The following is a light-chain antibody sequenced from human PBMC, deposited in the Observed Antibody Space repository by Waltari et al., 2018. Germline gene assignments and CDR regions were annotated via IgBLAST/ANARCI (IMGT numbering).Light chain of an antibody. CDR2: DSY. CDR1: TGPVTRGTF. CDR3: WLAYTGGIVV. Sequence: QAVVTQEPSLTVSPGGTVTLTSASSTGPVTRGTFPYWLQQKPGQAPRTLIYDSYIRQSWTPARFSASLVGGKAVLTLSGAQAEDEAKYYCWLAYTGGIVVFGGGTELAVL. J-gene: IGLJ2*01. V-gene: IGLV7-46*01.